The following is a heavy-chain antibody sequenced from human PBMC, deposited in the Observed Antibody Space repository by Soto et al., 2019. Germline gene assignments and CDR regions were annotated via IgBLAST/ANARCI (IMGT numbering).Heavy chain of an antibody. V-gene: IGHV1-3*01. CDR3: ARAALRDIVVVVAAPRRYWFDP. CDR1: GYTFTSYA. D-gene: IGHD2-15*01. Sequence: ASVKVSCKASGYTFTSYAMHWVRQAPGQRLEWMGWINAGNGNTKYSQKFQGRVTITRDTSASTAYMELSSLRSEDTAVYYCARAALRDIVVVVAAPRRYWFDPWGQGTLVTVSS. J-gene: IGHJ5*02. CDR2: INAGNGNT.